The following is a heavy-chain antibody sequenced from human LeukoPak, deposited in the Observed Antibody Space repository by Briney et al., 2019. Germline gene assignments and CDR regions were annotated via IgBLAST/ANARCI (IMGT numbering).Heavy chain of an antibody. D-gene: IGHD3-3*01. Sequence: SSETLSLTCAVYGGSFSGYYWSWIRQPPGKGLEWIGEINHSGSTNYNPSLKSRVTISVDTSKNQFSLKLSSVTAADTAVYYCARIARKDTIFRPRYYFDYWGQGTLVTVSS. CDR1: GGSFSGYY. V-gene: IGHV4-34*01. CDR3: ARIARKDTIFRPRYYFDY. J-gene: IGHJ4*02. CDR2: INHSGST.